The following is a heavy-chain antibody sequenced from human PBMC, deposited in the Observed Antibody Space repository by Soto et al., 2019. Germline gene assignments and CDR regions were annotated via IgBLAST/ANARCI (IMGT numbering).Heavy chain of an antibody. CDR1: GFTFSSNG. J-gene: IGHJ5*01. CDR3: ARLVGGSIYDNSGKYDS. D-gene: IGHD3-22*01. CDR2: VAYDGSKT. V-gene: IGHV3-30*03. Sequence: QVQLAESGGGAVQPGRSLRLTCAASGFTFSSNGMHWVRQAQGKGQEWVALVAYDGSKTYYGDSVRGRFTISRANSENTLYLQMNRLRAEDTSVYYCARLVGGSIYDNSGKYDSWGQGTLVTVSS.